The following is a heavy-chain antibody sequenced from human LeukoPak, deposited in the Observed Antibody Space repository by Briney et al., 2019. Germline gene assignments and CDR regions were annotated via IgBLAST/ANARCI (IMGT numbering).Heavy chain of an antibody. J-gene: IGHJ4*02. D-gene: IGHD1-26*01. CDR1: LGTFSSYA. CDR3: ARDQSGSYSGIDY. CDR2: IIPIFGTA. Sequence: SVKVSCKASLGTFSSYAISWVRQAPGQGLEWMGGIIPIFGTANYAQKFLGRVTITTDESTSTAYMELSSLRSKDTAVYYCARDQSGSYSGIDYWGQGTLVTVSS. V-gene: IGHV1-69*05.